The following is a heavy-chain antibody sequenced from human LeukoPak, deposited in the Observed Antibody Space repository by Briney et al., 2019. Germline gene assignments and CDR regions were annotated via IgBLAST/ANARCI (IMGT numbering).Heavy chain of an antibody. V-gene: IGHV3-21*06. Sequence: GGSLRLSCAASGFTFSTYSMNWVRQAPGRGLEWVSSISRLSINIYYTDSVKGRFTISRDNAKNSLYLQMNSLRVEDTAVYYCARDSTRPDTPDFDHWGQGILVTVSS. D-gene: IGHD2-2*01. CDR2: ISRLSINI. CDR1: GFTFSTYS. CDR3: ARDSTRPDTPDFDH. J-gene: IGHJ4*02.